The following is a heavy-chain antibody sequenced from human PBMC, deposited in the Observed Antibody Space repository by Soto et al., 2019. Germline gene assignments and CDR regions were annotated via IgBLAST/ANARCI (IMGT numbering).Heavy chain of an antibody. CDR1: GFSLSTTGMC. D-gene: IGHD3-10*01. V-gene: IGHV2-70*01. CDR2: IDWNDDK. J-gene: IGHJ4*02. Sequence: ESGPTLVNPTQTLTLTCTFSGFSLSTTGMCVSWIRQPPGKALEWLALIDWNDDKYYSTSLKTRLTISKDMSENQVVLTMTNMDPVDTATYYCARDRYNSGSYDLDYWGQGTLVTVSS. CDR3: ARDRYNSGSYDLDY.